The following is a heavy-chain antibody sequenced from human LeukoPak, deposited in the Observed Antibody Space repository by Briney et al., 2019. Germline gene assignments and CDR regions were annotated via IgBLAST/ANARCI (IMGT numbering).Heavy chain of an antibody. V-gene: IGHV1-69*01. J-gene: IGHJ4*02. CDR1: GGTFSSYA. D-gene: IGHD3-3*01. CDR3: ARDGEVYYDFWSGYRPAYYFDY. CDR2: IIPIFGTA. Sequence: GASVNVSCKASGGTFSSYAISWVRQAPGQGLEWMGGIIPIFGTANYAQKFQGRVTITADESTSTAYMELSSLRSEDTAVYYCARDGEVYYDFWSGYRPAYYFDYWGQGTLVTVSS.